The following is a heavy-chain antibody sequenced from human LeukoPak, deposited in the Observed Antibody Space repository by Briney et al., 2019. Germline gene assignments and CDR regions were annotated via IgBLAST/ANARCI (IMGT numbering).Heavy chain of an antibody. V-gene: IGHV1-2*02. CDR3: ARVPSGYCSSTSSSSWFDP. CDR1: GYTFTGYY. J-gene: IGHJ5*02. Sequence: ASVKVSCKASGYTFTGYYMHWVRQAPGQGLEWMGWINPNSGGTNYAQKFQGRVTMTRDTSISTAYMELSRLRSDDTAVYDCARVPSGYCSSTSSSSWFDPWGQGTLVTVSS. CDR2: INPNSGGT. D-gene: IGHD2-2*01.